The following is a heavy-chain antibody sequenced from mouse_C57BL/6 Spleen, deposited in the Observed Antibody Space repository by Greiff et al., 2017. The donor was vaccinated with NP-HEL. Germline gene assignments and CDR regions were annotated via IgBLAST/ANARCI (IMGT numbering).Heavy chain of an antibody. J-gene: IGHJ2*01. CDR2: IDPSDSYT. D-gene: IGHD2-1*01. Sequence: QVQLQQSGAELVMPGASVKLSCKASGYTFTSYWMHWVKQRPGQGLEWIGEIDPSDSYTNYNQKFKGKSTLTVDKSSSTAYMQLSSLTSEDSAVYYCARRGYYGNYEGYFDYWGQGTTLTVSS. V-gene: IGHV1-69*01. CDR3: ARRGYYGNYEGYFDY. CDR1: GYTFTSYW.